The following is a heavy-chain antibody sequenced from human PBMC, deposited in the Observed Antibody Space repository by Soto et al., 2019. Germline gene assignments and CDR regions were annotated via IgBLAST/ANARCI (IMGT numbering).Heavy chain of an antibody. D-gene: IGHD2-15*01. J-gene: IGHJ4*02. Sequence: QVQLVQSGAEVKKPGASVKVSCKASGYTFPSYDINWVRQATGQGLEWMGWMNPHSGNTGFAQKFQGRLTMTRDTSKSTAYMEVSSLRSEDTAIFYCARVASGGTYYFDYWGQGTLVTVSS. V-gene: IGHV1-8*01. CDR1: GYTFPSYD. CDR3: ARVASGGTYYFDY. CDR2: MNPHSGNT.